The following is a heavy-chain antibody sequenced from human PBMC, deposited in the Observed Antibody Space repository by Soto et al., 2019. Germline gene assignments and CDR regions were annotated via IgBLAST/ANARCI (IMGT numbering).Heavy chain of an antibody. CDR2: ISGSGGST. V-gene: IGHV3-23*01. CDR3: ATAIAPNYYGSGSYYLPFDY. CDR1: GFTFSSYA. J-gene: IGHJ4*02. Sequence: GGSLRLSCAASGFTFSSYAMSWVRQAPGKGLEWVSAISGSGGSTYYADSVKGRFTISRDNSKNTLYLQMNSLRAEDTAVYYCATAIAPNYYGSGSYYLPFDYWGQGTLVTVSS. D-gene: IGHD3-10*01.